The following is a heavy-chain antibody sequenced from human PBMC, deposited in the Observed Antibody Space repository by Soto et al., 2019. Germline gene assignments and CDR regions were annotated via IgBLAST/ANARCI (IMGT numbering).Heavy chain of an antibody. D-gene: IGHD3-3*01. Sequence: SVKVSCKASGFTFTSSAVQWVRQARGQRLEWIGWIVVGSGNTNYAQKFQERVTITRDMSTSTAYMELSSLRSEDTAVYYCAADSKYYDFWSGYVHYGMDVWGQGTMVTGSS. J-gene: IGHJ6*02. CDR2: IVVGSGNT. V-gene: IGHV1-58*01. CDR3: AADSKYYDFWSGYVHYGMDV. CDR1: GFTFTSSA.